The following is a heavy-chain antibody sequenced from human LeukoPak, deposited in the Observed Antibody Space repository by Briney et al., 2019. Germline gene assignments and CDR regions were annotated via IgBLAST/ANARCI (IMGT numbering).Heavy chain of an antibody. J-gene: IGHJ4*02. CDR2: IYYSGST. CDR1: GGSISIGGYY. D-gene: IGHD6-6*01. CDR3: ARVVGYVAARRGIYFDY. Sequence: PSQTLSLTCTVSGGSISIGGYYWSWIRQHPGKGREWIGYIYYSGSTYYNPSLKSRVTISVDTSKNQFSLKLSSVTAADTAVYYCARVVGYVAARRGIYFDYWGQGTLVTVSS. V-gene: IGHV4-31*03.